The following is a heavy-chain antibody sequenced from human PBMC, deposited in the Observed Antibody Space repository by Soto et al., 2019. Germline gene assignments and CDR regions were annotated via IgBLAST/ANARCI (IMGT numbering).Heavy chain of an antibody. CDR2: IVVISNTA. CDR3: ARAIKRWEVHYYFDY. V-gene: IGHV1-69*06. D-gene: IGHD1-26*01. J-gene: IGHJ4*02. Sequence: QVVLLQSGAEVKEPGSSVRVSCKVSGSTFNNFAFSWVRQAPGHGPEWMGGIVVISNTADYSQRFRDRVTITADTSTNTLYMDLRSLTFEDTAVYYCARAIKRWEVHYYFDYWDQGTLVTVSS. CDR1: GSTFNNFA.